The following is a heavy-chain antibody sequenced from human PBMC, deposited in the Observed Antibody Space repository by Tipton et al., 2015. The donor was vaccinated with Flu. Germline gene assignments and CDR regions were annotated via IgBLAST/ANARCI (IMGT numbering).Heavy chain of an antibody. CDR3: AREGRREQLALDY. Sequence: TLSLTCIVSSGSIRSSSYYWGWIRQPPGKGLEWIGTIYYTGNTYYNPSLKSRVTISIDTSKNQFSLKLSSVTAADTAVYYCAREGRREQLALDYWGQGTLVTVSS. CDR1: SGSIRSSSYY. D-gene: IGHD6-6*01. CDR2: IYYTGNT. J-gene: IGHJ4*02. V-gene: IGHV4-39*07.